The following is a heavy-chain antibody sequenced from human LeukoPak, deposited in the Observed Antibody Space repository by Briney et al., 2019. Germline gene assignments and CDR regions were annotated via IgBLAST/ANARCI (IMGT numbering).Heavy chain of an antibody. CDR2: IKQDGSEK. CDR1: GFTFTTYW. D-gene: IGHD3-10*01. CDR3: ARPLMYYYGSETYFWFDP. V-gene: IGHV3-7*01. J-gene: IGHJ5*02. Sequence: GGSLRLSCEASGFTFTTYWMGWVRQAPGKGLEWVANIKQDGSEKYYVDSVKGRFTISRDNAKNSLSLQMNSLRAEDTAVYYCARPLMYYYGSETYFWFDPWGQGTLVTVSS.